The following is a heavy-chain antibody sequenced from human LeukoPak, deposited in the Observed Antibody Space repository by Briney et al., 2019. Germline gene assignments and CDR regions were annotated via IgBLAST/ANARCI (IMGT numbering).Heavy chain of an antibody. Sequence: GGSLRLSCAASGFTFSDYRMNWVRQAPGKGLGWVSSISSWSTYIYYAASVKGRFTISRDDARSSLYLQMSSLRAEDTAVYYCATVDGDLPYYMNDWGKGTTVTVSS. CDR3: ATVDGDLPYYMND. CDR1: GFTFSDYR. CDR2: ISSWSTYI. V-gene: IGHV3-21*01. D-gene: IGHD4-17*01. J-gene: IGHJ6*03.